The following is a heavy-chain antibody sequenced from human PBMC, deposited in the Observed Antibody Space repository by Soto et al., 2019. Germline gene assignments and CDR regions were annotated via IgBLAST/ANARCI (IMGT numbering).Heavy chain of an antibody. J-gene: IGHJ4*02. Sequence: KPGGSLRLSCAASGFTFSSYSMNWVRQAPGKGLEWVSSISSSSSYIYYADSVKGRFTISRDNAKNSLYLQMNSLRAEDTAVYYCARNRINKSSPFDYWGQGTLVTVSS. CDR1: GFTFSSYS. D-gene: IGHD6-13*01. CDR3: ARNRINKSSPFDY. V-gene: IGHV3-21*01. CDR2: ISSSSSYI.